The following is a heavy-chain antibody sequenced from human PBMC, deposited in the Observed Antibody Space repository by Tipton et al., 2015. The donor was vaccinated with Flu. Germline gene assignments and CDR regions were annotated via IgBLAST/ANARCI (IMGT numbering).Heavy chain of an antibody. D-gene: IGHD3-10*01. V-gene: IGHV3-21*01. CDR1: GFTFSSYS. CDR2: ISSSSSYI. CDR3: ARELLWFGELSGDY. Sequence: SLRLSCAASGFTFSSYSMNWVRQAPGKGLEWVSSISSSSSYIYYADSVKGRFTISRDNAKNSLYLQMNSLRAEDTAVYYCARELLWFGELSGDYWGQGTLVTVSS. J-gene: IGHJ4*02.